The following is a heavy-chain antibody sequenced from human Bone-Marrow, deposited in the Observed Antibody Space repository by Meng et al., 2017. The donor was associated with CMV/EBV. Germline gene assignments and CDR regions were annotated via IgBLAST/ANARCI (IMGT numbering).Heavy chain of an antibody. V-gene: IGHV3-48*04. CDR2: ICGRCANI. J-gene: IGHJ6*02. D-gene: IGHD2-8*01. Sequence: GESLKISCTASGFTFSNYNMHWVRQAPGKGLEWVSYICGRCANIYYADSVKGRFTISRDNAKHSLYLQMNSLRAEDTDVYYCAKVHMLGPYYYYYYGMDVWGQGSTVTVSS. CDR3: AKVHMLGPYYYYYYGMDV. CDR1: GFTFSNYN.